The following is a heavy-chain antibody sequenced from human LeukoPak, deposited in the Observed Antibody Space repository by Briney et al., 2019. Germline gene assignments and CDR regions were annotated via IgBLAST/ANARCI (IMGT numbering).Heavy chain of an antibody. D-gene: IGHD2-15*01. Sequence: ASVKVSCKASGYTFTGYYMHWVRQAPGQGLEWMGWINPNSGGTNYAQKFQGWVTMTRDTSISTAYMELSRLRSDDTAVYYCARSDCSGGSCYSMDYWGQGTLVTVSS. J-gene: IGHJ4*02. V-gene: IGHV1-2*04. CDR1: GYTFTGYY. CDR3: ARSDCSGGSCYSMDY. CDR2: INPNSGGT.